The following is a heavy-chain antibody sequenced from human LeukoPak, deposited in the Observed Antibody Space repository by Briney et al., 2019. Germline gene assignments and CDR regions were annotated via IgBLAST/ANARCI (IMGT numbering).Heavy chain of an antibody. J-gene: IGHJ4*02. V-gene: IGHV3-21*01. CDR2: ISSSSNNI. Sequence: GGSLRLSCAASGFTFNTYTMNWVRQAPGKGLEWVSSISSSSNNINYADSVKGRFTTSRDNAMNSVHLQMNSLRVEDTAVYYCARGYQRPDYWGQGTLITVSS. CDR3: ARGYQRPDY. D-gene: IGHD2-2*01. CDR1: GFTFNTYT.